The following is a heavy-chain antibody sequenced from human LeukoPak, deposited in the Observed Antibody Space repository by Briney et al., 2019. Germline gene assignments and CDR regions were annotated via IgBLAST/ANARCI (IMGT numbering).Heavy chain of an antibody. CDR1: GFTFSNYW. Sequence: GGPLRLSCAASGFTFSNYWMSWVRQAPGKGLEWVANIKEDGSEKYYVDSVKGRFTVSRDNAKNSLFLQLNSLRVEDTAVYYCATYRATSWGQGALVTVSS. CDR2: IKEDGSEK. CDR3: ATYRATS. V-gene: IGHV3-7*03. D-gene: IGHD2-21*01. J-gene: IGHJ5*02.